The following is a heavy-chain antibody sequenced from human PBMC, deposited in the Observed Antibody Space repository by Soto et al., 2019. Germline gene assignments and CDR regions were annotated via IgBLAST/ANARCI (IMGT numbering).Heavy chain of an antibody. D-gene: IGHD2-2*01. CDR3: ATWGLLVPAAVTEPVPWYFDL. CDR2: ISGSGGST. CDR1: GFTFSSYA. Sequence: EVQLLESGGGLVQPGGSLRLSCAASGFTFSSYAMSWVRQAPGKGLEWVSAISGSGGSTYYADSVKGRFTISRDNSKNTLYLQMNSLRAEDTAVYYCATWGLLVPAAVTEPVPWYFDLWGRGTLVTVSS. V-gene: IGHV3-23*01. J-gene: IGHJ2*01.